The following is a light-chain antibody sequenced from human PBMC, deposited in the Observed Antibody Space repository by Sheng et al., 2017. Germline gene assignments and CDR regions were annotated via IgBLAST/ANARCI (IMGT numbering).Light chain of an antibody. J-gene: IGLJ3*02. CDR2: GTS. CDR1: SSNIGAGYD. Sequence: QSVLTQPPSVSGAPGQRVTISCTGSSSNIGAGYDVHWYQQLPGTAPKLLIYGTSNRPSGVPDRFSGSKSGTSASLAITGLQAEDEADYYCQSYDNNLYVWVFGGGTMLTAL. V-gene: IGLV1-40*01. CDR3: QSYDNNLYVWV.